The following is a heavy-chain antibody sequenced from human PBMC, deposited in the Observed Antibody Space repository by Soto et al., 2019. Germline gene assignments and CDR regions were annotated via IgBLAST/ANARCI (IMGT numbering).Heavy chain of an antibody. D-gene: IGHD3-16*01. V-gene: IGHV4-59*01. Sequence: SETLSLTCTVSGGSISSYYWSWIRQPPGKGLEWIGYIYYSGSTNYNPSLKSRVTISVDTSKNQFSLKLSSVTAADTAVCHCARGLRGYQTYYFDYWGQGTLVTVS. CDR1: GGSISSYY. J-gene: IGHJ4*02. CDR3: ARGLRGYQTYYFDY. CDR2: IYYSGST.